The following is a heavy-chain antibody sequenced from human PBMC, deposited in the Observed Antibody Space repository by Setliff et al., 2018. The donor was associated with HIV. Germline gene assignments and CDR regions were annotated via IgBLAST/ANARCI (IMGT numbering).Heavy chain of an antibody. Sequence: LSLTCTVSGDFFSSDYYWGWIRQPPGKGLEWIGSIYYSGSTNYNPSLKSRVTISVDTSKNQFSLKLSSVTAADTAVYYCARGLSVYSYANVYYYHGMDVWGQGTTVTVSS. J-gene: IGHJ6*02. V-gene: IGHV4-38-2*02. CDR2: IYYSGST. CDR1: GDFFSSDYY. CDR3: ARGLSVYSYANVYYYHGMDV. D-gene: IGHD5-18*01.